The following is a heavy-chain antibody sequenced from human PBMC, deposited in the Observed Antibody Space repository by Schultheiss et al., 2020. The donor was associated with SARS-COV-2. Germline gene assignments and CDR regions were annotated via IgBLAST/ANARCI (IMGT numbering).Heavy chain of an antibody. J-gene: IGHJ4*02. V-gene: IGHV4-34*01. CDR3: ARDGDCSGDKCYSPFDY. CDR1: GGSISSYY. D-gene: IGHD2-15*01. CDR2: INHSGST. Sequence: SQTLSLTCTVSGGSISSYYWSWIRQPPGKGLEWIGEINHSGSTNYNPSLKSRVTISVDTSKNQFSLQLNSVTPEDTAVYYCARDGDCSGDKCYSPFDYWGQGTLVTVSS.